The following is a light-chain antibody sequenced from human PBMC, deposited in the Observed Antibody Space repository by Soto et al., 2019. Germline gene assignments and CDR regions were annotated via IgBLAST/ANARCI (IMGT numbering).Light chain of an antibody. CDR3: YSAADNNPV. Sequence: SYELTQPSSVSVSPGQTARITCSGDVLAKKYARWFQQKPGQAPVLVIYKDSERPSGIPERFSGSSSGTTVTLTISGAQVEDEADYHCYSAADNNPVFDGGTKLTVL. J-gene: IGLJ3*02. CDR2: KDS. CDR1: VLAKKY. V-gene: IGLV3-27*01.